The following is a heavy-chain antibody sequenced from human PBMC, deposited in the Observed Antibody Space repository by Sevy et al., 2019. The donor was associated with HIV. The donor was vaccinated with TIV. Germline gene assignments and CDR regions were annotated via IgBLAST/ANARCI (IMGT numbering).Heavy chain of an antibody. CDR3: ARFVVPGVNPQGIDL. J-gene: IGHJ5*02. CDR1: SGSISNADYY. Sequence: SETLSLTCSVSSGSISNADYYWTWVRQSPERGLEWIGNILYSGSANYNPSLKSPVTISIDTSNNQFSLKLTSVTATDTAVYYCARFVVPGVNPQGIDLWGQGILVTVSS. V-gene: IGHV4-61*08. D-gene: IGHD3-10*01. CDR2: ILYSGSA.